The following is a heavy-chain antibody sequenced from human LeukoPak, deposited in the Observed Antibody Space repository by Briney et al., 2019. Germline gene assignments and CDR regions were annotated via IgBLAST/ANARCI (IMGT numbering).Heavy chain of an antibody. V-gene: IGHV4-4*07. CDR2: FYTSGST. CDR1: GASISSYY. CDR3: ARDSGAIAVVRFDY. D-gene: IGHD6-19*01. Sequence: SETLSLTCTVSGASISSYYWSWIRQPAGKGLEWIGRFYTSGSTNYNPSLKSRVTMSVDTSKNQFSLKLSSVTAADTAVYYCARDSGAIAVVRFDYWGQGTLVTVSS. J-gene: IGHJ4*02.